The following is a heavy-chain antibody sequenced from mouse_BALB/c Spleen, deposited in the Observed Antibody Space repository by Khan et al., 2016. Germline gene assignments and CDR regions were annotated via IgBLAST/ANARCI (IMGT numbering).Heavy chain of an antibody. CDR3: ARRNA. CDR2: IDPANGNT. V-gene: IGHV14-3*02. Sequence: EVELVESGAELVKPGASVKLSCTAPGFKIKDTYMHWVKQRPEQGLEWIGRIDPANGNTKYDPKFQGKATITADTSTNTAYLQSTSLKSEDTAVYYCARRNAWGQGTTLTVSS. J-gene: IGHJ2*01. CDR1: GFKIKDTY.